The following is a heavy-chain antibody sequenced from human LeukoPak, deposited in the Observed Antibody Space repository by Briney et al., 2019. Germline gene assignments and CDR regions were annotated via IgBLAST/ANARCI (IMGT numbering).Heavy chain of an antibody. V-gene: IGHV4-39*01. J-gene: IGHJ5*02. Sequence: SETLSLTCSVFDRSISRTTCYWLWIRQPPGKGLEWIGSIFYSGSTYYNPSLQSRVTISVDTSKNQFSLQLRSVTAADMAVYFGARQGFTLVRGSNWCYPRREGTLVTVSS. CDR3: ARQGFTLVRGSNWCYP. D-gene: IGHD3-10*01. CDR1: DRSISRTTCY. CDR2: IFYSGST.